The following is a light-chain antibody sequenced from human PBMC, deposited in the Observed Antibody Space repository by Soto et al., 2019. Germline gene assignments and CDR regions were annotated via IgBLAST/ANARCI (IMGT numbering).Light chain of an antibody. J-gene: IGKJ4*01. CDR3: QHYYKWPLS. CDR2: GAS. CDR1: QSVSNNY. V-gene: IGKV3-20*01. Sequence: EIVLTQSPGTLSLSPGERATLSCRASQSVSNNYLAWYQQKPGQAPRLVIYGASSRGTGIPDRFSASGSGTDFTLTISGLQSEDFGLFFCQHYYKWPLSFGGGTKVDIK.